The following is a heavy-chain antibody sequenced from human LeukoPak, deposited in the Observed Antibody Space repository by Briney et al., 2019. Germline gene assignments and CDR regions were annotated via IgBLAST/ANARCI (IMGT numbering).Heavy chain of an antibody. CDR1: GYTFTSYA. J-gene: IGHJ3*02. Sequence: ASVKVSCKASGYTFTSYAMHWVRQAPGQRLEWMGWINAGNGNTKYSQKFQGRVTITRDTSASTAYMELSSLRYEDTAVYYCARDGNRIQLWTIEVSAFDIWGQGTMVTVSS. D-gene: IGHD5-18*01. CDR3: ARDGNRIQLWTIEVSAFDI. CDR2: INAGNGNT. V-gene: IGHV1-3*01.